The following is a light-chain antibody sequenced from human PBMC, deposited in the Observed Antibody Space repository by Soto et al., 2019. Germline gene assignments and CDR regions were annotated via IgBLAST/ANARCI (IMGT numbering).Light chain of an antibody. CDR3: ATWDDSRNGV. Sequence: SVLTQPPSVSVSPGQRITISCSGDTSNIESHPVNWFQQVPGAAPKLLIKTNNQRPSGVPDRFSGSKSGASASLAIRGLQSEDEGTYYCATWDDSRNGVFGSGTKVTV. J-gene: IGLJ1*01. V-gene: IGLV1-44*01. CDR2: TNN. CDR1: TSNIESHP.